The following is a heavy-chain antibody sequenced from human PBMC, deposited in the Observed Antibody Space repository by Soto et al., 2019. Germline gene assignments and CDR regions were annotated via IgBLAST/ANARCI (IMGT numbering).Heavy chain of an antibody. J-gene: IGHJ5*02. CDR3: ARAYCSGRSCWASSNWFDP. V-gene: IGHV6-1*01. Sequence: QVQLQQSGPGLVKPSQTLSLTCAISGDSVSSNSAAWNWMRQSPSRGLEWLGRTDYRSKWYNDYAVSVTSRITINPDTSKNQFSLQLNSVTPADTAVYYCARAYCSGRSCWASSNWFDPWGQGTLVTVSS. CDR1: GDSVSSNSAA. CDR2: TDYRSKWYN. D-gene: IGHD2-15*01.